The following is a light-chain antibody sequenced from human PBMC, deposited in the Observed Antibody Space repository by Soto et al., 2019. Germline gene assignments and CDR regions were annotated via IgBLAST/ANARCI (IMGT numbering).Light chain of an antibody. CDR2: DGF. CDR1: QSVSSSR. CDR3: QQYGNSTIT. V-gene: IGKV3D-20*01. Sequence: DIVLTQSPATLSLSPGERATLSWRASQSVSSSRLAWYQQKPALAPRLLIYDGFLRATGIPERFSGSGSGTDLTLTISRLEPEDFAVYYCQQYGNSTITFGHGTRLEIK. J-gene: IGKJ5*01.